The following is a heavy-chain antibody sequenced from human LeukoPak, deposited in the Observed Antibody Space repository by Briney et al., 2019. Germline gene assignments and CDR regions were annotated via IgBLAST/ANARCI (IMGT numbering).Heavy chain of an antibody. J-gene: IGHJ4*02. CDR2: FSGSGGST. D-gene: IGHD6-13*01. V-gene: IGHV3-23*01. Sequence: GGSLRLSCAASGITFSSYAMSWVRQAPGKGLEWVSSFSGSGGSTYYADSVKGRFTISRDNSKNTLYLQMNSLRAEDTAVYYCARDEAGDFDYWGQGTLVTVSS. CDR3: ARDEAGDFDY. CDR1: GITFSSYA.